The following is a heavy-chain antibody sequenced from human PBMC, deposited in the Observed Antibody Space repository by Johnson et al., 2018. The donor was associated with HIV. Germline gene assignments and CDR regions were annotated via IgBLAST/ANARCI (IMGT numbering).Heavy chain of an antibody. CDR1: GFRFSDYY. Sequence: QVQLVESGGGVVQPGRSLRLSCVASGFRFSDYYMSWIRQAPGKGLEWVSYISSSGSTIYYADSVKCRFTISSANSKTTLYLQMNSLRAEDTAVYYCARDRGIGAAGDAFDIWGQGTMVTVSS. V-gene: IGHV3-11*01. CDR2: ISSSGSTI. CDR3: ARDRGIGAAGDAFDI. J-gene: IGHJ3*02. D-gene: IGHD6-13*01.